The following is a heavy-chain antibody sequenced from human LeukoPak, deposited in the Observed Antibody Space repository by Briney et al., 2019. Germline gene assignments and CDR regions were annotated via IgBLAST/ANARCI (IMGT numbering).Heavy chain of an antibody. CDR2: INHSGST. CDR1: GGSFSGYY. J-gene: IGHJ4*02. Sequence: PSETLSLTCAVYGGSFSGYYWSWIRQPPGKGLEWIGEINHSGSTNYNPSLKSRVTISVDTSKNQFSLKLSSVPAADTAVYYCARGHRRTVSTQGGFDYWGQGTLVTVSS. D-gene: IGHD4-17*01. V-gene: IGHV4-34*01. CDR3: ARGHRRTVSTQGGFDY.